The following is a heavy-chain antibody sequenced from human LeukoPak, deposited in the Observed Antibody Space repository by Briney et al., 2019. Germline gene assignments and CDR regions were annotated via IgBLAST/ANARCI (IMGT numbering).Heavy chain of an antibody. Sequence: SETLSLTCTVSGGSISSYYWGWIRQPPGKGLEWIGIIFYSGSTYYNPSLQSRVSISVDTSKKHFSLKLSSVTAADTAVYYCARRGVPGGNLVFDWGQGTLVSVSS. CDR1: GGSISSYY. CDR2: IFYSGST. J-gene: IGHJ4*02. CDR3: ARRGVPGGNLVFD. V-gene: IGHV4-39*02. D-gene: IGHD4-23*01.